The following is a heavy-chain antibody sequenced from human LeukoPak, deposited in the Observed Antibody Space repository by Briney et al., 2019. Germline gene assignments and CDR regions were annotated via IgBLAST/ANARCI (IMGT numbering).Heavy chain of an antibody. V-gene: IGHV3-48*04. CDR2: ISSSSSTI. Sequence: GGSLRLSCAASGFTFSSYSMNWVRQAPGKGLEWVSYISSSSSTIYYADSVKGRFTISRDNAKNSPYLQMNSLRAEDTAVYYCASGAPYYYDSSGYPFDYWGQGTLVTVSS. D-gene: IGHD3-22*01. CDR3: ASGAPYYYDSSGYPFDY. CDR1: GFTFSSYS. J-gene: IGHJ4*02.